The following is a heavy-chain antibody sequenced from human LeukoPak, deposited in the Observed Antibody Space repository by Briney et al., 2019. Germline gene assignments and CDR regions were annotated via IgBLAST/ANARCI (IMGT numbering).Heavy chain of an antibody. Sequence: PSETLSLTCTVSGGSISSYYWSWIRQPPGKGLEWIGEINHSGSTNYNPSLKSRVTISVDTSKNQFSLKLSSVTAADTAVYYCARGSREQWLVLDYWGQGTLVTVSS. J-gene: IGHJ4*02. V-gene: IGHV4-34*01. D-gene: IGHD6-19*01. CDR1: GGSISSYY. CDR2: INHSGST. CDR3: ARGSREQWLVLDY.